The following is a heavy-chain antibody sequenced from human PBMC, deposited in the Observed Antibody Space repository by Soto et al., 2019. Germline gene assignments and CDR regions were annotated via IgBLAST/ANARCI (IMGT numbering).Heavy chain of an antibody. CDR2: ISWNSDNI. V-gene: IGHV3-9*01. CDR1: GFTFSNYA. D-gene: IGHD4-4*01. J-gene: IGHJ3*02. Sequence: VQLLESGGGLVQPGGSLRLSCAASGFTFSNYAMSWVRQAPGKGLEWVSGISWNSDNIGYADSVKGRFTISRDNVKNSLYLQMNSLRAEDTALYYCAKDLYSNYGDAFDIWGQGTMVTVSS. CDR3: AKDLYSNYGDAFDI.